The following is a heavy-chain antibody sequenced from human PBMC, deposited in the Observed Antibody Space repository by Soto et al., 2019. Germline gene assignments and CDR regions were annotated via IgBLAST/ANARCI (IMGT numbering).Heavy chain of an antibody. V-gene: IGHV3-30*18. J-gene: IGHJ5*02. Sequence: GGSLRLSCAASGFTFSNYGMHWVRQAPGKGLEWVSVISFDGSSPSYADSVKGRFTISRDNSKNTLFLQMNSLRAEDTAVYYCAKDGEYIGSYLNWLDPWGQGTLVTV. CDR2: ISFDGSSP. CDR1: GFTFSNYG. D-gene: IGHD1-26*01. CDR3: AKDGEYIGSYLNWLDP.